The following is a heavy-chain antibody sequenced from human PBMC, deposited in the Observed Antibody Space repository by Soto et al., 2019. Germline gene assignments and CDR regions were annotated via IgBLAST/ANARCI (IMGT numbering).Heavy chain of an antibody. CDR3: ATSYSSSWYGHRGAFDI. D-gene: IGHD6-13*01. J-gene: IGHJ3*02. CDR2: INAGNGNT. CDR1: GYTFTSYA. V-gene: IGHV1-3*01. Sequence: ASVKVSCKASGYTFTSYAMHWVRQAPGQRLEWMGWINAGNGNTKYSQKFQGRVTITRDTSASTAYMELSSLRSEDTAVYYCATSYSSSWYGHRGAFDIWGQGTMVTV.